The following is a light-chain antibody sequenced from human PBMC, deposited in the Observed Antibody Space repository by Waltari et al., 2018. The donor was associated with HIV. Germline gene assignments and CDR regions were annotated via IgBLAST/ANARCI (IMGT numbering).Light chain of an antibody. CDR1: QSVLYNSNKKKL. Sequence: DIVMTQSPDSLAVSLGERATINCKSSQSVLYNSNKKKLLAWYQQKPGQPPKLLIYWASTRESGVPDRFSGSGSGTDFTLTISSLQAEDVAVYYCQQYYSTLWTFGQGTKVEIK. CDR2: WAS. CDR3: QQYYSTLWT. V-gene: IGKV4-1*01. J-gene: IGKJ1*01.